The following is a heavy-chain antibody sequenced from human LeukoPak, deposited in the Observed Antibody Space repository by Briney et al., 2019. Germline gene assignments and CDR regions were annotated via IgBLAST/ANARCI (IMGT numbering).Heavy chain of an antibody. J-gene: IGHJ4*02. CDR3: ARNMVGETTFDY. V-gene: IGHV4-4*02. CDR1: VGSIISNNW. Sequence: SGTLSLTCAVSVGSIISNNWWSWVRQPPGKGLEWIGEISHSGSTGYKPSLKSRVTISVDKSKNHFSLKLSSVTAADTAVYYCARNMVGETTFDYWGQGTLVTVSS. CDR2: ISHSGST. D-gene: IGHD2/OR15-2a*01.